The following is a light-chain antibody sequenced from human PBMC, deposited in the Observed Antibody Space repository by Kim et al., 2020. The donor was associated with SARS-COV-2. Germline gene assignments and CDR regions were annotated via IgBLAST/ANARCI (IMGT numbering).Light chain of an antibody. Sequence: DIQMTQSPSTLSASVGDRVTITCRASQNIDTWLAWYQHKPGKAPKLLIYDAPNLESGVPPRFSGSGSGTEFTLTISSLQPDDFATYHCQQYNSYWTFGQGTKVDIK. CDR1: QNIDTW. CDR2: DAP. V-gene: IGKV1-5*01. CDR3: QQYNSYWT. J-gene: IGKJ1*01.